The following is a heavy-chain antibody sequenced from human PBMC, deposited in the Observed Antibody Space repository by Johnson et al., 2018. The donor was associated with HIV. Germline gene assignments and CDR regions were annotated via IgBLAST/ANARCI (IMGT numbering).Heavy chain of an antibody. CDR3: ARANYYHN. V-gene: IGHV3-7*01. D-gene: IGHD3-10*01. J-gene: IGHJ3*02. Sequence: EVQLVESGGDLVQPGGSLRLSCAASGFTFNNYWMSWVRQAPGRGLEWVANIKQDGSEKFYVDSVKGRFTISRDNAENSLYLQMNSLRAEDTAVYYCARANYYHNWGQGTMVTVSS. CDR2: IKQDGSEK. CDR1: GFTFNNYW.